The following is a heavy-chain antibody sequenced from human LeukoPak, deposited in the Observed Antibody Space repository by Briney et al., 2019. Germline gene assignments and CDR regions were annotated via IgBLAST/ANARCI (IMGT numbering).Heavy chain of an antibody. CDR3: AIPYSSSWTDY. D-gene: IGHD6-13*01. CDR2: INHSGST. Sequence: PSETLSLTCTVSGGSISSYYWSWIRQPPGKGLEWIGEINHSGSTNYNPSLKSRVTISVDTSKNQFSLKLSSVTAADTAVYYCAIPYSSSWTDYWGQGTLVTVSS. V-gene: IGHV4-34*01. CDR1: GGSISSYY. J-gene: IGHJ4*02.